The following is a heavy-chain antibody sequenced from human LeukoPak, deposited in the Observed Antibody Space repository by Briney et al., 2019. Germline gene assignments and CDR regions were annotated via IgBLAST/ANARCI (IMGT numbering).Heavy chain of an antibody. CDR1: GYTFTAYY. J-gene: IGHJ4*02. CDR3: ARDLDNEDSSGRGR. D-gene: IGHD3-22*01. Sequence: ASVKVSCKASGYTFTAYYIHWLRQAPGQGLEWMGWINPNSGGTNYAQKFQGRVTMTRDTSISTAYMELSRLRSDDTAVYYCARDLDNEDSSGRGRWGQGTLVTVSS. CDR2: INPNSGGT. V-gene: IGHV1-2*02.